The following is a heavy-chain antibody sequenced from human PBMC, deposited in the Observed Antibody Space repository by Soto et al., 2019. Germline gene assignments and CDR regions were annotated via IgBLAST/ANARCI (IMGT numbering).Heavy chain of an antibody. CDR1: GFTFSSYA. Sequence: EVQLLESGGGLVQPGGSLRLSCAASGFTFSSYAMSWVRQAPGKGLEWVSAISGSGGSTYYADCVKGRLTISRDNSKNNLYLQMNSLRAEDTGVYYCAKGGTFGGVIVLYYYYGMDVWGQGTKVTVSS. CDR3: AKGGTFGGVIVLYYYYGMDV. D-gene: IGHD3-16*02. CDR2: ISGSGGST. V-gene: IGHV3-23*01. J-gene: IGHJ6*01.